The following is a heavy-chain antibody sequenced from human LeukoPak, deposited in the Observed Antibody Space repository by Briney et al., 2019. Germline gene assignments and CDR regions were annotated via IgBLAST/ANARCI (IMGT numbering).Heavy chain of an antibody. CDR2: ISGTGGST. J-gene: IGHJ4*02. V-gene: IGHV3-23*01. Sequence: GSLRLSCAASGFTVSNYAMSWVRQAPGKGLEWVAGISGTGGSTHYADSVKGRFTISRDNSKNTVYLQMRNLRVEHTAVYYCAKVVAGNIDYYFDYWGQGILVAVSS. CDR1: GFTVSNYA. CDR3: AKVVAGNIDYYFDY. D-gene: IGHD2/OR15-2a*01.